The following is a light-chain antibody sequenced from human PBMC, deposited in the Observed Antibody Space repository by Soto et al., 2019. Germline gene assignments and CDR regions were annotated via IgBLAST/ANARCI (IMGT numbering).Light chain of an antibody. J-gene: IGKJ1*01. CDR3: QQGTDWPPGT. V-gene: IGKV3-11*01. CDR1: QSVSTF. Sequence: EIVFTQSPSTLSLSPGERATLSCRASQSVSTFLAWYQHKPGQAPRLLIYDASNRATGIPDRFRGSGSGTDFTLTISSLEPEDFALYYCQQGTDWPPGTFGQGTKVDIK. CDR2: DAS.